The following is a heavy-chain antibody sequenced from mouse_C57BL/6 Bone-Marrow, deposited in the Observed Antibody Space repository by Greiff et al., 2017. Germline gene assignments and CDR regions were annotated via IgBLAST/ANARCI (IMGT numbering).Heavy chain of an antibody. J-gene: IGHJ4*01. V-gene: IGHV14-1*01. D-gene: IGHD1-1*01. CDR3: TSEDNGSRRLYAMDY. CDR1: GFNIKDYY. Sequence: EVKLQQSGAELVRPGASVKLSCTASGFNIKDYYMHWVKQRPEQGLEWIGRIDPEDGDTEYAPKFQGKATMTADTSSNTAYLQLSSLTSEDTAVYYCTSEDNGSRRLYAMDYWGQGTSVTVSS. CDR2: IDPEDGDT.